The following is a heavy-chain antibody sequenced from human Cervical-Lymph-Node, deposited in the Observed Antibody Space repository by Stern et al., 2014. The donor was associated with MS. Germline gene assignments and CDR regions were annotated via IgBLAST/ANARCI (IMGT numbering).Heavy chain of an antibody. D-gene: IGHD2-8*01. CDR1: GFSLSTSGMR. Sequence: QITLKESGPALVKPTQTLTLTCTFSGFSLSTSGMRVSWIRQPPGKALEWLARNDWDDDKFYSTSLKTRLTISKDTSKNQVVLTMTNMDPVDTATYYCARIPTNGYFDYWGQGTLVTVSS. V-gene: IGHV2-70*04. CDR2: NDWDDDK. J-gene: IGHJ4*02. CDR3: ARIPTNGYFDY.